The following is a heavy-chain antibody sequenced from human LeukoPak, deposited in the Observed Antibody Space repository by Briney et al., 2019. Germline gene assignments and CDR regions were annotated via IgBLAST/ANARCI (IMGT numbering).Heavy chain of an antibody. Sequence: GGSLRLSCAASGFTFSSYAMSWVRQAPGKGLEWVSGISGSGDNTYYADSVKGRFTISRDNSKNTLYLQMNSLRAEDTAVYYCARAAYYYDSSGYPYYFDYWGQGTLVTVSS. D-gene: IGHD3-22*01. V-gene: IGHV3-23*01. CDR2: ISGSGDNT. CDR1: GFTFSSYA. J-gene: IGHJ4*02. CDR3: ARAAYYYDSSGYPYYFDY.